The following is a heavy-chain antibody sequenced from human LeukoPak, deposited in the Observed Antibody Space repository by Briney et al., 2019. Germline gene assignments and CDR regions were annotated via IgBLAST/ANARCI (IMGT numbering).Heavy chain of an antibody. CDR2: ISGSGGST. CDR3: AKNGGSYYRPFDY. Sequence: AGGSLRLSCAASGFTFSSYAMSWVRQAPGKGLEWVSAISGSGGSTYYADSVKGRFTIFRDNSKNTLYLQMNSLRAEDTAVYYCAKNGGSYYRPFDYWGQGTLVTVSS. D-gene: IGHD1-26*01. J-gene: IGHJ4*02. V-gene: IGHV3-23*01. CDR1: GFTFSSYA.